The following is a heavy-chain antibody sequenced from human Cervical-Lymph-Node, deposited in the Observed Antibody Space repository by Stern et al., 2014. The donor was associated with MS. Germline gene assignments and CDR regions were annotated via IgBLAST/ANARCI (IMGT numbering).Heavy chain of an antibody. CDR3: ARDRSMGVTLFFDY. Sequence: QVQLVQSGAEVKKPGSSVRVSCRASGGTFNNYAIDWVRQAPGKGLEWLGGIIALLGISTFSHIFQGRRTINADAFSTVYMELSALTADDTAVYYCARDRSMGVTLFFDYWGQGTLVTVSS. D-gene: IGHD3-16*01. J-gene: IGHJ4*02. CDR2: IIALLGIS. CDR1: GGTFNNYA. V-gene: IGHV1-69*01.